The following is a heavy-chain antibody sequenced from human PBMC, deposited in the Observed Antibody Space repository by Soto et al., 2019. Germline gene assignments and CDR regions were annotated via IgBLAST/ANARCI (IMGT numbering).Heavy chain of an antibody. Sequence: GTSVKVSCKASGGTFSSYAISWVRQAPGQGLEWMGGIIPIFGTANYAQKFQGRVTITADKSTSTAYMELSSLRSEDTAVYYCARGLHSSSWYFHRDSRGYWGQGTLVTVSS. CDR1: GGTFSSYA. CDR3: ARGLHSSSWYFHRDSRGY. CDR2: IIPIFGTA. D-gene: IGHD6-13*01. V-gene: IGHV1-69*06. J-gene: IGHJ4*02.